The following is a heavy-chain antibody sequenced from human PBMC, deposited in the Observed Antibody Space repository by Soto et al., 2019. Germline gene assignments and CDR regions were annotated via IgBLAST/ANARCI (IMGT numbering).Heavy chain of an antibody. CDR2: INHSGST. CDR1: GGSFSGYY. CDR3: ARGSWAVRFDQ. V-gene: IGHV4-34*02. J-gene: IGHJ4*02. Sequence: QVHLQQWGAGLLKPSETLSLTCAVYGGSFYGGSFSGYYWSWIRQPPGKGLEWIGEINHSGSTNYNPTLKSRVTISIYTSKNQFSLKLSSVTAADTAIYYCARGSWAVRFDQWGQGTLVAISS. D-gene: IGHD2-8*01.